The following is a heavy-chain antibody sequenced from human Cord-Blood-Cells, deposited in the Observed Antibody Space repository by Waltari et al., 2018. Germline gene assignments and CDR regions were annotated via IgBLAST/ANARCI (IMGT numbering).Heavy chain of an antibody. Sequence: QVQLVQSGAEVKKPGSSVKVSCKASGGTFSSYAISWVRQAPGQGLEWMGGIIPNFGTANYAQKIQGRVTITASESTSTAYMELSSLRSEDTAVYYCARDRKRYYDFWSGYYAFDIWGQGTMVTVSS. D-gene: IGHD3-3*01. CDR3: ARDRKRYYDFWSGYYAFDI. CDR1: GGTFSSYA. V-gene: IGHV1-69*01. J-gene: IGHJ3*02. CDR2: IIPNFGTA.